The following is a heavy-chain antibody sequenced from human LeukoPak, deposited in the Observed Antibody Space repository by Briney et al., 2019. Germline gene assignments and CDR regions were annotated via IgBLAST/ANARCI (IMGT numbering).Heavy chain of an antibody. V-gene: IGHV1-18*01. CDR1: GYTFTSYG. J-gene: IGHJ4*02. Sequence: ASVKVSCKASGYTFTSYGISWVRQAPGQGLEWMGWISAYNGNTNYAQKLQGRVTMTTDTSTSTAYMELRSLRSDDTAVYYCARDRSHYGDYEPFDYWGQGTLVTVSS. CDR3: ARDRSHYGDYEPFDY. CDR2: ISAYNGNT. D-gene: IGHD4-17*01.